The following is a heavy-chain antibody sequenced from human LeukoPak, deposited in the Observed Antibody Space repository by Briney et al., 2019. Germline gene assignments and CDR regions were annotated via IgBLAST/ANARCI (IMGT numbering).Heavy chain of an antibody. Sequence: GGSLRLSCAASGFTFSTYEMNWVRQAPGKGLEWVSYISISGTTIYYADSVKGRFTISRDNAKNSLYLQMNSLRAEDTAVYYCARDLAAAGLDYWGQGTLVTVSS. J-gene: IGHJ4*02. CDR3: ARDLAAAGLDY. CDR1: GFTFSTYE. V-gene: IGHV3-48*03. CDR2: ISISGTTI. D-gene: IGHD6-13*01.